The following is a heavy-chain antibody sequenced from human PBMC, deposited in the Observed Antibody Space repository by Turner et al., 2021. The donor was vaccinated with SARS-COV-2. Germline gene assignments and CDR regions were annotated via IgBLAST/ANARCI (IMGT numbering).Heavy chain of an antibody. CDR3: ARFTAYDSSGSTFDY. J-gene: IGHJ4*02. Sequence: QVQLVQSGAGGKKPGSPVKGSCKASGGTFSSYAISRVRQAPGQGLEWMGGIIPFFDTTNYAQKFQGRVTITADESTSTAYMELSSLRSEDTAVYYCARFTAYDSSGSTFDYWGQGTLVTVSS. D-gene: IGHD3-22*01. CDR2: IIPFFDTT. V-gene: IGHV1-69*01. CDR1: GGTFSSYA.